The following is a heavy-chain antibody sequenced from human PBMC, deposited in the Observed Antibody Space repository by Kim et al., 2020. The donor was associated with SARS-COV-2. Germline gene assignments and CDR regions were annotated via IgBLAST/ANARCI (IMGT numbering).Heavy chain of an antibody. CDR1: GGTFSSYA. Sequence: SVKVSCKASGGTFSSYAISWVRQAPGQGLEWMGGIIPIFGTANYAQKFQGRVTITADESTSTAYMELSSLRSEDTAVYYCAREGDEDIVVVVAAPGAMVYWGQGTLVTVSS. CDR2: IIPIFGTA. CDR3: AREGDEDIVVVVAAPGAMVY. J-gene: IGHJ4*02. V-gene: IGHV1-69*13. D-gene: IGHD2-15*01.